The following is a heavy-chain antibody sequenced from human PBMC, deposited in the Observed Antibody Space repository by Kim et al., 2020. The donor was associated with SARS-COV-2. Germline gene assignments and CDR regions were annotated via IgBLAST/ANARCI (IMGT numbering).Heavy chain of an antibody. D-gene: IGHD2-21*01. CDR1: GFTFSSYA. V-gene: IGHV3-23*03. CDR2: IYSGGSST. CDR3: AKHGAGGEYYHYYYGIDV. Sequence: GGSLRLSCAASGFTFSSYAMSWVRQAPGKGLEWVSDIYSGGSSTYYADSVKGRFTISRDNSKNTLYLQMNSLRAEDTAVYYCAKHGAGGEYYHYYYGIDVWGQGTTVTVSS. J-gene: IGHJ6*02.